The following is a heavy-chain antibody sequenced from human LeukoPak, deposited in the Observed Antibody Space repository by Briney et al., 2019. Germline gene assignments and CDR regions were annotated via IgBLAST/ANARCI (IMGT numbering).Heavy chain of an antibody. Sequence: PGGSLRLSCVASGFTFTDYYMSWIRQAPGKGLGWVSYISSTVITTYYADSVKGRFTISRDNAKNSLYLQMNSLRAEDTAVYYCVRSVYNWNDVDYWGQGTLVTVSS. CDR2: ISSTVITT. D-gene: IGHD1-20*01. V-gene: IGHV3-11*01. CDR1: GFTFTDYY. J-gene: IGHJ4*02. CDR3: VRSVYNWNDVDY.